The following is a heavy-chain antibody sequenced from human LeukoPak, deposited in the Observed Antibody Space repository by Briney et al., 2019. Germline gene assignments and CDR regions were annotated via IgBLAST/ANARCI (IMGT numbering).Heavy chain of an antibody. J-gene: IGHJ4*02. CDR1: GGTFSSYA. CDR3: ARGYPFMDSSGYYFNY. D-gene: IGHD3-22*01. Sequence: SVEVSCKASGGTFSSYAISWVRQAPGQGLEWMGGIIPIFGTANYAQKFQGRVTITADESTSTAYMELSSLRSEDTAVYYCARGYPFMDSSGYYFNYWGQGTLVTVSS. CDR2: IIPIFGTA. V-gene: IGHV1-69*13.